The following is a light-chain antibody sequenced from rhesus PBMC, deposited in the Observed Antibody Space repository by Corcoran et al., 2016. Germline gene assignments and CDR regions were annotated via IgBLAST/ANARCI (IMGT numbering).Light chain of an antibody. CDR2: AAS. V-gene: IGKV1-28*02. Sequence: DIQMTQSPSSLSASVGDTVTITCRASQGISSYLHWFQQKPGKAPTLLIYAASSLESGVPSRFSGSGSGTDFTLTISSLQPEDFAIYYCLHHNSYPLTFGGGTKVELK. J-gene: IGKJ4*01. CDR1: QGISSY. CDR3: LHHNSYPLT.